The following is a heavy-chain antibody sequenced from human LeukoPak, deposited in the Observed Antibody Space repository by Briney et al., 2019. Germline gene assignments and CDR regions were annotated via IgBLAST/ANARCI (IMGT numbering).Heavy chain of an antibody. Sequence: SSVKVSCKPSGATFSSYAISWVRQAAGPGLEWMGRIIAILGTATYAQTFQGRVTITTDECTSTAYMELSRLRTDDTAVYYGARANSGRYLASNAFDVWGQGTTVTVS. CDR2: IIAILGTA. J-gene: IGHJ3*01. D-gene: IGHD1-26*01. CDR3: ARANSGRYLASNAFDV. CDR1: GATFSSYA. V-gene: IGHV1-69*05.